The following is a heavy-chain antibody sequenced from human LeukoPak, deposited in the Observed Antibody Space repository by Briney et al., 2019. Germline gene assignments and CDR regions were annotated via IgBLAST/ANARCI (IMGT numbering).Heavy chain of an antibody. Sequence: GGSPRLSCEASGFTFKNAWMSWVRQAPGKGLEWVSAISGSGDSTYQADSVKGRFTISRDNSKNTLYLQMNSLRAEDTAVYYCAKAFEDGYNLVGYWGQGTLVTVSS. D-gene: IGHD5-24*01. CDR1: GFTFKNAW. CDR2: ISGSGDST. CDR3: AKAFEDGYNLVGY. J-gene: IGHJ4*02. V-gene: IGHV3-23*01.